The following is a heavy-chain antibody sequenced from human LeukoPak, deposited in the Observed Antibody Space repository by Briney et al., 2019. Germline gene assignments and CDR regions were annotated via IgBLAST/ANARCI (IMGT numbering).Heavy chain of an antibody. CDR1: GFTFSSYA. D-gene: IGHD4-17*01. CDR2: ISGNTRYI. CDR3: ARDLGSGDYLRKYFDL. J-gene: IGHJ2*01. Sequence: PGGSLRLSCAASGFTFSSYAMSWVRQAPGKGLEWVASISGNTRYISFVDSLKGRFTISRDNAKNSLYLQMNSLRAEDTAVYYCARDLGSGDYLRKYFDLWGRGTLVAVSS. V-gene: IGHV3-21*01.